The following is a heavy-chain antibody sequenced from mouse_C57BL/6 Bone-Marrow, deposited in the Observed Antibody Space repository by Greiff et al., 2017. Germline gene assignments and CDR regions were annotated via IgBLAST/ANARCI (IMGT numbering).Heavy chain of an antibody. Sequence: EVQVVESGGGLVQPGGSLKLSCAASGFTFSDYYMYWVRQTPEKRLEWVAYISNGGGSTYYPDTVKGRFTISRDNAKNTLYLQMSRLKSEDTAMYYCARLYGYYFFYAMDYWGQGTSVTVSS. CDR1: GFTFSDYY. CDR2: ISNGGGST. CDR3: ARLYGYYFFYAMDY. J-gene: IGHJ4*01. V-gene: IGHV5-12*01. D-gene: IGHD2-3*01.